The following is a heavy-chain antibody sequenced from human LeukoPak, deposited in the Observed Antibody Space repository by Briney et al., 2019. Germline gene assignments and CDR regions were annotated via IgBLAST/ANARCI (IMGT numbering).Heavy chain of an antibody. V-gene: IGHV3-21*01. Sequence: GGSLRLSCAASGFTFSSYWMSWVRQAPGKGLEWVSSISSSSSYIYYADSMKGRFTISRDNAKNSLYLQMNSLRAEDTAVYYCAREAFSYGSGSSPFDYWGQGTLVTVSS. D-gene: IGHD3-10*01. CDR1: GFTFSSYW. CDR2: ISSSSSYI. J-gene: IGHJ4*02. CDR3: AREAFSYGSGSSPFDY.